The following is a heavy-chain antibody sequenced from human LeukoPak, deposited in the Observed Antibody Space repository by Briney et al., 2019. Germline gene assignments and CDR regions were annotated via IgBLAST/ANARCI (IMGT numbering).Heavy chain of an antibody. CDR3: ARIGCSSTSCYGNSVDP. J-gene: IGHJ5*02. V-gene: IGHV1-18*04. D-gene: IGHD2-2*01. Sequence: GASVKVSCKASGYTFTGYYMHWVRQAPGQGLEWMGWISAYNGNTHYAQKFQGRVTMTTDTSTSTAYMELRSLTSDDTAVYYCARIGCSSTSCYGNSVDPWGQGTLVTVSS. CDR1: GYTFTGYY. CDR2: ISAYNGNT.